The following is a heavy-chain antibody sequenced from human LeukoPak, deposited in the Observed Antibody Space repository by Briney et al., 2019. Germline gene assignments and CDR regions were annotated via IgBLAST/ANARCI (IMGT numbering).Heavy chain of an antibody. CDR1: GFTFDDYA. Sequence: GGSLRLSCAASGFTFDDYAMHWVRQAPGKGLEWVSGISWNSGSIGYADSVKGRFTISRDNAKNSLYLQMNSLRAEDTAVYYCADTGGYSGSPWGKGTTVTVSS. CDR2: ISWNSGSI. CDR3: ADTGGYSGSP. D-gene: IGHD1-26*01. V-gene: IGHV3-9*01. J-gene: IGHJ6*04.